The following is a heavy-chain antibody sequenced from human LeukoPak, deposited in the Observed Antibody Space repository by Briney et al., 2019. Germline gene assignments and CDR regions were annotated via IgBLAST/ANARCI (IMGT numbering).Heavy chain of an antibody. CDR1: GDSISSYY. D-gene: IGHD3-10*01. V-gene: IGHV4-59*08. J-gene: IGHJ6*03. CDR2: IYYSGST. CDR3: ASVRRGFGESSKYYAYYYMGV. Sequence: SETLSLTCTVSGDSISSYYWSWIRQPPGKGLEWIGYIYYSGSTNYNPSLKSRVTISVDTSKNQFSLKLSSVTAADTAVYYCASVRRGFGESSKYYAYYYMGVWGEGTTVTISS.